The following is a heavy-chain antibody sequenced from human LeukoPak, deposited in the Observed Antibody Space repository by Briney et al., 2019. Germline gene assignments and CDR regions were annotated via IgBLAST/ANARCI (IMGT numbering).Heavy chain of an antibody. V-gene: IGHV4-4*09. CDR2: IYHSGST. CDR3: ARGVPGIAAAGFDY. J-gene: IGHJ4*02. D-gene: IGHD6-13*01. CDR1: GGSISSYY. Sequence: KPSETLSLTCTVSGGSISSYYWSWIRQPPGKGLEWIGYIYHSGSTDYNPSIKSRVTISVDTSKSQFSLKLTSVTAADTAVHYCARGVPGIAAAGFDYWGQGTLVTVSS.